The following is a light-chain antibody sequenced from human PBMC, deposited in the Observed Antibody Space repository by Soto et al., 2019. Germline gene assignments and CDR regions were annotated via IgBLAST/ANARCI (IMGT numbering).Light chain of an antibody. CDR2: GAS. V-gene: IGKV3D-20*02. CDR1: QSVSSSY. Sequence: ESVLTQSPGTLYLYPGERATLSCRASQSVSSSYLAWYQQKPGQAPRLLIYGASSRATGIPDRFSGSGFGTDFTLTISSLEPEDFAVYYCQQRTNGLTFGGGTKV. CDR3: QQRTNGLT. J-gene: IGKJ4*01.